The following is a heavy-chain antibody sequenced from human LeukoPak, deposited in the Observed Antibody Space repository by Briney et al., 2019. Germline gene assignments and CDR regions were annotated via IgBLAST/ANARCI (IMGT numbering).Heavy chain of an antibody. Sequence: ASVKVSCKASGYTFTGYYMHWVRQPPGQGLEWMGWINPNSGGTNYAQKFQGRVTMTRDTSISTAYMELSRLRSDDTAVYYCASDSGSYLGAFDIWGQGTMVTVSS. J-gene: IGHJ3*02. CDR2: INPNSGGT. CDR1: GYTFTGYY. V-gene: IGHV1-2*02. D-gene: IGHD1-26*01. CDR3: ASDSGSYLGAFDI.